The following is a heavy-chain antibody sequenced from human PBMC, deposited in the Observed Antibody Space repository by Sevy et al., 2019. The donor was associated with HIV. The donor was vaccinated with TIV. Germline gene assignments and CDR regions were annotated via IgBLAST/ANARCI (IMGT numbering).Heavy chain of an antibody. Sequence: ASVKVSCKASGYTFTSYDFNWVRQATGQGLEWMGWINPNSGNTGYAQKFQGRVTMTRNTSISTAYMELSSLRSEDTAVYDCASVYSSRWDHAFDIWGQGTMVTVSS. D-gene: IGHD6-13*01. CDR1: GYTFTSYD. J-gene: IGHJ3*02. CDR3: ASVYSSRWDHAFDI. V-gene: IGHV1-8*01. CDR2: INPNSGNT.